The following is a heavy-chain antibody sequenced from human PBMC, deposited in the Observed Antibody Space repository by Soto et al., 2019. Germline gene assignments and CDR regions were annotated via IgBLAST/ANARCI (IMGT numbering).Heavy chain of an antibody. CDR3: ARARSWSGPGFDY. Sequence: SETLSLTCTVSGGSIISYYLSWIRQPPGKGLEWIGYIYYSGSTNYNPSLKSRVTISVDTSKSQFSLKLSSVTAADTAVYYCARARSWSGPGFDYWGQGTLVTVSS. V-gene: IGHV4-59*01. CDR2: IYYSGST. CDR1: GGSIISYY. J-gene: IGHJ4*02. D-gene: IGHD3-3*01.